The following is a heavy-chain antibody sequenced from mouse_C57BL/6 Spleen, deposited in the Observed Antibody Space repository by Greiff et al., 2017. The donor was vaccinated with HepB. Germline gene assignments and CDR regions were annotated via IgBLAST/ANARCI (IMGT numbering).Heavy chain of an antibody. D-gene: IGHD2-3*01. V-gene: IGHV1-50*01. CDR3: ARLNFYDGYYPIDY. CDR2: IDPSDSYT. CDR1: GYTFTSYW. Sequence: QVQLQQPGAELVKPGASVKLSCKASGYTFTSYWMQWVKQRPGQGLEWIGEIDPSDSYTNYNQKFKGKATLTVDTSSSTAYMQLSSLTSEDSAVYYCARLNFYDGYYPIDYWGQGTLVTVSA. J-gene: IGHJ3*01.